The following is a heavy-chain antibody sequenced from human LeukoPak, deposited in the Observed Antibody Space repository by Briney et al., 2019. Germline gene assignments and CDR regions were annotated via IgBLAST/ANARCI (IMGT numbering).Heavy chain of an antibody. V-gene: IGHV3-21*01. CDR3: ARDRGYYYDSSEDY. CDR2: ISSSSSYI. J-gene: IGHJ4*01. Sequence: GGSPRLSCAASGFTFSSYSMNWVRQAPGKGLEWVSSISSSSSYIYYADSVKGRFTISRDNAKNSLYLQMNSLRAEDTAVYYCARDRGYYYDSSEDYWGQGTLVTVSS. D-gene: IGHD3-22*01. CDR1: GFTFSSYS.